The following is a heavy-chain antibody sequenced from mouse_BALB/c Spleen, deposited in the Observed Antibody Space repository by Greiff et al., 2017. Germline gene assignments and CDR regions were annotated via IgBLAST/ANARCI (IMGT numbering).Heavy chain of an antibody. Sequence: QVHVKQSGAELVRPGSSVKISCKASGYAFSSYWMNWVKQRPGQGLEWIGQIYPGDGDTNYNGKFKGKATLTADKSSSTAYMQLSSLTSEDSAVYFCAPHYYGSSWFAYWGQGTLVTVSA. D-gene: IGHD1-1*01. V-gene: IGHV1-80*01. CDR2: IYPGDGDT. CDR1: GYAFSSYW. CDR3: APHYYGSSWFAY. J-gene: IGHJ3*01.